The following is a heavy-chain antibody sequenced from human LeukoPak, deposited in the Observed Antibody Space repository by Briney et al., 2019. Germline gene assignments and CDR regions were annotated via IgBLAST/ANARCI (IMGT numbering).Heavy chain of an antibody. J-gene: IGHJ3*02. D-gene: IGHD5-12*01. CDR2: ISSSSSYT. Sequence: GGSLRLSCAASGFTFSDYYMSWIRQAPGKGLEWVSYISSSSSYTNYADSVKGRFTISRDNAKRSLYLQMDSLRAEDTAVYYCVRVGYHSAFDIWGQGTMVTVSS. V-gene: IGHV3-11*06. CDR3: VRVGYHSAFDI. CDR1: GFTFSDYY.